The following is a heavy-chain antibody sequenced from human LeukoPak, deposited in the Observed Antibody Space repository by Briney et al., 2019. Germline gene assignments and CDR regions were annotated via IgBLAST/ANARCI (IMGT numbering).Heavy chain of an antibody. CDR1: GGSISSYY. CDR2: IYYSGST. CDR3: ARAAFSIDTFDI. J-gene: IGHJ3*02. Sequence: SETLSLTCTVSGGSISSYYWSWIRQPPGKGLGWIGYIYYSGSTNYNPSLKSRLTISVDTSKNQFALKLSSVTAADTAVYYCARAAFSIDTFDIWGQGTMVTVSS. V-gene: IGHV4-59*01. D-gene: IGHD3-3*02.